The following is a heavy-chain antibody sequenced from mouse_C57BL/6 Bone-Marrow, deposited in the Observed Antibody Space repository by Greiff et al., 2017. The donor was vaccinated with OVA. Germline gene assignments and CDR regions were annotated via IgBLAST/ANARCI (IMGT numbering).Heavy chain of an antibody. J-gene: IGHJ4*01. CDR2: IWGVGST. V-gene: IGHV2-6*01. Sequence: VKLVESGPGLVAPSQSLSITCTVSGFSLTSYGVDWVRQSPGKGLEWLGVIWGVGSTNYNSALKSRLSISKDNSKSQVFLKMNSLQTDDTAMYYCASFYGNYGGYAMDYWGQGTSVTVSS. CDR3: ASFYGNYGGYAMDY. D-gene: IGHD2-1*01. CDR1: GFSLTSYG.